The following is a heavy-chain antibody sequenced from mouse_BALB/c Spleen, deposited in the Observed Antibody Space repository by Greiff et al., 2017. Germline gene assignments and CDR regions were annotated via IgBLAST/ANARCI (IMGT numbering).Heavy chain of an antibody. Sequence: EVLLVESGGGLVQPGGSRKLSCAASGFTFSSFGMHWVRQAPEKGLEWVAYISSGSSTIYYADTVKGRFTITRDNPKNTLFLQMTSLRSEDTAVYYCANSDYDGARFAYWGQGTLVTVSA. CDR1: GFTFSSFG. V-gene: IGHV5-17*02. D-gene: IGHD2-4*01. CDR2: ISSGSSTI. CDR3: ANSDYDGARFAY. J-gene: IGHJ3*01.